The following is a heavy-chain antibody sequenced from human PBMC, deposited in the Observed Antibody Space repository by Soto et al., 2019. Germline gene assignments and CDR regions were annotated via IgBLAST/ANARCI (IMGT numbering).Heavy chain of an antibody. V-gene: IGHV4-34*01. D-gene: IGHD2-15*01. J-gene: IGHJ5*02. Sequence: PEETLSLTCAVYGGSFSGYYWSWIRQPPGKGLEWIGEINHSGSTNYNPSLKSRVTISVDTSKNQFSLKLSSVTAADTAVYYCARGGRDIVGVVAATRAYNWFDPWGQGTLVTVSS. CDR3: ARGGRDIVGVVAATRAYNWFDP. CDR1: GGSFSGYY. CDR2: INHSGST.